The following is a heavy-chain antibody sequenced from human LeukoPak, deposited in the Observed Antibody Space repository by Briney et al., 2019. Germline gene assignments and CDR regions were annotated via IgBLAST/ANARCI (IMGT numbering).Heavy chain of an antibody. D-gene: IGHD1-26*01. CDR2: INHSGST. CDR1: GGSFSGYY. CDR3: ARSRVGATYFDY. J-gene: IGHJ4*02. Sequence: SETLSLTCAVYGGSFSGYYWSWIRQPPGKGLEWIGEINHSGSTNYNPSLKSRVTISVDTSKNQFSLKLSYVTAADTAVYYCARSRVGATYFDYWGQGTLVTVSS. V-gene: IGHV4-34*01.